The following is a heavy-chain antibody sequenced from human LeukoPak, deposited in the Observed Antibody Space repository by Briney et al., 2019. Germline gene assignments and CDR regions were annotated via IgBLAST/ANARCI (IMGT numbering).Heavy chain of an antibody. J-gene: IGHJ5*02. CDR3: ARDCSGGTCSSFWFDP. CDR1: GYTFRNYA. Sequence: PVASVKVSCKASGYTFRNYAMTWVRQAPGQGLEWMGWITAYNGNTNYAQKFQGRVTMTTDTSTTTAYMELRNLKSDDTAVYYCARDCSGGTCSSFWFDPWGQGTLVTVSS. D-gene: IGHD2-15*01. V-gene: IGHV1-18*01. CDR2: ITAYNGNT.